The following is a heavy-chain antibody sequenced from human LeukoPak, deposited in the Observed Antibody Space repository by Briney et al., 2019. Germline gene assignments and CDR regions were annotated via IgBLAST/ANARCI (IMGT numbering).Heavy chain of an antibody. V-gene: IGHV1-46*01. D-gene: IGHD1-26*01. CDR2: INPTGGST. CDR1: GYTFTSYY. CDR3: ARDNSVGDNAWWFDP. Sequence: GASVKVSCKASGYTFTSYYMHWVRQAPGQGLEWMGLINPTGGSTGYAQKFQGRVTMTRDMSTSTDYMELSSLRSEDTAIYYCARDNSVGDNAWWFDPWGQGTLVNVSS. J-gene: IGHJ5*02.